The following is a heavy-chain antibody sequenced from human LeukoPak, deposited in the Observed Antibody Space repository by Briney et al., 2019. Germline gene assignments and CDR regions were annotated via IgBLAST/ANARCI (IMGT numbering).Heavy chain of an antibody. CDR2: IYYSGST. D-gene: IGHD2-15*01. CDR3: ASVGPNCSGGSCTDY. J-gene: IGHJ4*02. CDR1: GGSISSYY. Sequence: SETLSLTCTVSGGSISSYYWSWIRQPPGKGLEWIGYIYYSGSTNYNPSLKSRVTISVDTSKNQFSLKLSSVTAADTAVYYCASVGPNCSGGSCTDYWGPGTLVTVSS. V-gene: IGHV4-59*01.